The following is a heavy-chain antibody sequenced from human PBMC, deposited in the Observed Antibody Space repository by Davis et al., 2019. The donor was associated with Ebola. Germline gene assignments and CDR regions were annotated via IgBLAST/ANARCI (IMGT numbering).Heavy chain of an antibody. V-gene: IGHV3-49*04. CDR1: RFTFSIYS. D-gene: IGHD2-21*01. CDR2: IRSKAYGGTT. CDR3: TRGPIVVVIVFDY. Sequence: PGGSLRLSCEASRFTFSIYSMSWVRQAPGKGLEWVGFIRSKAYGGTTEYAASVKGRFTISRDDSKSIAYLQMNSLKTEDTAVYYCTRGPIVVVIVFDYWGQGTLVTVSS. J-gene: IGHJ4*02.